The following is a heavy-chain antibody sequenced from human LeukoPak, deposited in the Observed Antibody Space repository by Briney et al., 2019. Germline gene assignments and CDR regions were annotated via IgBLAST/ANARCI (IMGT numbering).Heavy chain of an antibody. CDR1: GGSISSGGYY. J-gene: IGHJ4*02. CDR3: ARHRYSSSGEIDY. V-gene: IGHV4-61*08. CDR2: IYYSGST. D-gene: IGHD6-13*01. Sequence: PSETLSLTCTVSGGSISSGGYYWSWIRQPPGKGLEWIGYIYYSGSTNYNPSLKSRVTISVDTSKNQFSLKLSSVTAADTAVYYCARHRYSSSGEIDYWGQGTLVTVSS.